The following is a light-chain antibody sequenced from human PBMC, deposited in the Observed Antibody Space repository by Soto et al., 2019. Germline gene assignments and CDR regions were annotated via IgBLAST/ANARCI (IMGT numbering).Light chain of an antibody. Sequence: QSVLTQSPSVSAAPGQKVTIACSGSRSNIGNNYVFWYQQLPGTAPKLLIYDNNKRPSGIPERFSVYKSGTSATLGISGLQTVDEDDYYCGTWASSLSDGAFDGGTKLTVL. CDR2: DNN. CDR1: RSNIGNNY. CDR3: GTWASSLSDGA. J-gene: IGLJ3*02. V-gene: IGLV1-51*01.